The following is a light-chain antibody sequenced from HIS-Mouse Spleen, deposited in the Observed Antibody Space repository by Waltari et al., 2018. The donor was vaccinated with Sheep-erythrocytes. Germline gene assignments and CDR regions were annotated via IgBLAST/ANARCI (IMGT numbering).Light chain of an antibody. CDR3: QQSYSTPQT. Sequence: DIQMTQSPSSLSASVGDRVTITCRASQSISSYLNWYQQKPGKAPKFLIYAASSLQSGVPSRFSGSGSGTDFTLTISSLQPEDFATYYCQQSYSTPQTFGGGTKVEIK. J-gene: IGKJ4*01. V-gene: IGKV1-39*01. CDR1: QSISSY. CDR2: AAS.